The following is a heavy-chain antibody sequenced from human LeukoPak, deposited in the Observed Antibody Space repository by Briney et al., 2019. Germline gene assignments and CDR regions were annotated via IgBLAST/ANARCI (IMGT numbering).Heavy chain of an antibody. CDR3: ARESELGIGGLDY. CDR1: GYSISRGYY. V-gene: IGHV4-38-2*02. Sequence: SGTLSLTCTVSGYSISRGYYWGWIRRPPGKGLEWIGSIYHSGSTYYNPSLKSRVTISVDTSKNQFSLKLSSVTAADTAMYYCARESELGIGGLDYWGQGTLVIVSS. D-gene: IGHD7-27*01. J-gene: IGHJ4*02. CDR2: IYHSGST.